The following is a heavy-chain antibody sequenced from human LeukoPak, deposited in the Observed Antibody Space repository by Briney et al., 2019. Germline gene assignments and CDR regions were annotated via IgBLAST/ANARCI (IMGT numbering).Heavy chain of an antibody. CDR1: GYTFSSYS. Sequence: GESLKISCKGSGYTFSSYSMNWVRQAPGKGLEWVSYISSSSSTIYYADSVKGRFTISRDNAKNSLYLQMNSLRDGDTAVYYCARDPGLDYWGQGTLVTVSS. CDR2: ISSSSSTI. J-gene: IGHJ4*02. CDR3: ARDPGLDY. V-gene: IGHV3-48*02.